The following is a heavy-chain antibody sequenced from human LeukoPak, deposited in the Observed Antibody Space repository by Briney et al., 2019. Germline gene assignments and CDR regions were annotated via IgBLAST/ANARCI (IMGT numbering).Heavy chain of an antibody. J-gene: IGHJ4*02. CDR1: GITFSRDW. V-gene: IGHV3-74*01. CDR3: ARDVSAAGVN. CDR2: INSDGSTT. Sequence: GGSLRLSCAASGITFSRDWMYWVRQAPGKGLVWISRINSDGSTTTYADSVKGRFTISRGNAKNTLYLEMNSLRAEDTAVYYCARDVSAAGVNWGQGTLVTVSS. D-gene: IGHD6-13*01.